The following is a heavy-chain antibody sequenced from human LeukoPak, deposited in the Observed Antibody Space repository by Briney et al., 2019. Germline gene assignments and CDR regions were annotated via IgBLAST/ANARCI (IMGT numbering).Heavy chain of an antibody. J-gene: IGHJ5*02. D-gene: IGHD3-10*01. CDR3: ARGLRGIMIRGAITDLNWFDA. CDR1: GGSNSSGDYY. Sequence: SQTLSLTCTVSGGSNSSGDYYWTWIRQPPGKGLEWIGYIYHSGSTHYNSSLKSRLTISVDTSKNQFSLKLSSVTAADTAVYYCARGLRGIMIRGAITDLNWFDAWGQGTLVIVSS. CDR2: IYHSGST. V-gene: IGHV4-30-4*01.